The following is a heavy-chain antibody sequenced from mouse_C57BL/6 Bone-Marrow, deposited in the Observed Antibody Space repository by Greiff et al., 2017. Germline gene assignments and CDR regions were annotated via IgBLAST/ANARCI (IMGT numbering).Heavy chain of an antibody. CDR2: IDPSDSYT. CDR1: GYTFTSYW. CDR3: ARGYGNYYAMDY. V-gene: IGHV1-50*01. D-gene: IGHD2-10*02. J-gene: IGHJ4*01. Sequence: QVQLQQPGAELVKPGASVKLSCKASGYTFTSYWMQWVKQRPGQGLEWIGEIDPSDSYTNYNQKFKGKATLTVDTSSSTAYMQLSSLTSEDSAVYYCARGYGNYYAMDYWGQGTSVTVSS.